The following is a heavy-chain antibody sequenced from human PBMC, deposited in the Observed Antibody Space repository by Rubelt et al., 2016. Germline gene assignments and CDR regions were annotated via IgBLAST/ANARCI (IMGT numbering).Heavy chain of an antibody. V-gene: IGHV4-34*01. D-gene: IGHD1-26*01. CDR1: GGSFSGYY. CDR3: ARLGEGGARWELRAPKDY. CDR2: INHSGST. J-gene: IGHJ4*02. Sequence: QVQLQQWGAGLLKPSETLSLTCAVYGGSFSGYYWSWIRQPPGKGLEWIGEINHSGSTNYNPSLKSRVTISVDTSKNQFSLKLSSVTAADTAVYYCARLGEGGARWELRAPKDYWGRGTLVTVSS.